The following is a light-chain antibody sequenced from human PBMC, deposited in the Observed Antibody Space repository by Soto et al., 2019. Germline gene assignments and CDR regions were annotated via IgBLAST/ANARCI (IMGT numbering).Light chain of an antibody. J-gene: IGKJ4*01. CDR3: QYQGT. CDR1: QSAGSRD. V-gene: IGKV3-20*01. CDR2: DVS. Sequence: IVLPQSPGPLSLSPGERATLSCRASQSAGSRDLAWYQQKPGQAPMLLIYDVSERASDISDRFSGSGSGTDFTLTINRLVPEDVAVYYCQYQGTFGGGTKVEIK.